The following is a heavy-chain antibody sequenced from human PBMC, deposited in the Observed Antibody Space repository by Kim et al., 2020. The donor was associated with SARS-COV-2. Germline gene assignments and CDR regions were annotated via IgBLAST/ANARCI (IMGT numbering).Heavy chain of an antibody. D-gene: IGHD3-10*01. Sequence: SETLSLTCTVSGGSISSGGYYWSWIRQHPGKGLEWIGYIYYSGSTYYNPSLKSRVTISVDTSKNQFSLKLSSVTAADTAVYYCARDRWDYGSGSYYNAVSYWYFDLWGRGTLVTVSS. CDR1: GGSISSGGYY. J-gene: IGHJ2*01. CDR2: IYYSGST. CDR3: ARDRWDYGSGSYYNAVSYWYFDL. V-gene: IGHV4-31*03.